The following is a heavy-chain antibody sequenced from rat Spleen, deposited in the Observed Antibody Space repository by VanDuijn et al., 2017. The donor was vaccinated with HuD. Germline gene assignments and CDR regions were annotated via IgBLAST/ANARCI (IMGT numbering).Heavy chain of an antibody. D-gene: IGHD1-2*01. J-gene: IGHJ4*01. CDR3: ARPHSSLYVMDA. CDR1: GFTFNNYW. Sequence: EVQLEESGGGLVQPGRSLKLSCVASGFTFNNYWMTWIRQAPGKGLEWVASITNTGGSTYYPDSVKGRFTISRDNAKSTLYLQMNSLRSEDTATYYCARPHSSLYVMDAWGQGASVTVSS. CDR2: ITNTGGST. V-gene: IGHV5-31*01.